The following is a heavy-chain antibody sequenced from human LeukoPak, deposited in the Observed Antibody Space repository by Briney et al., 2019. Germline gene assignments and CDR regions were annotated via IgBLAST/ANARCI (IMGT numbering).Heavy chain of an antibody. CDR1: GFTFSSYS. D-gene: IGHD4-17*01. CDR2: ISSSSSYI. CDR3: ARDYGDSPIGDAFDI. Sequence: GGSLRLSCAASGFTFSSYSMNWVHQAPGKGLEWVSSISSSSSYIYYADSVKGRFTISRDNAKNSLYLQMNSLRAEDTAVYYCARDYGDSPIGDAFDIRGQGTMVTVSS. J-gene: IGHJ3*02. V-gene: IGHV3-21*01.